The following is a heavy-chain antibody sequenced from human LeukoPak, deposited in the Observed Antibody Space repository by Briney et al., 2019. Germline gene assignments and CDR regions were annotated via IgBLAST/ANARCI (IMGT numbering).Heavy chain of an antibody. Sequence: GGSLRLSGAASGFTFSSYLMSWVRQAPGKGLEWVANIMRDGSEQYYVDSVKGRFTISRDNARSSLYLQINSLSAEDSAVYYCARDPAYDAFDIWGQGTMVTVSS. J-gene: IGHJ3*02. CDR1: GFTFSSYL. CDR2: IMRDGSEQ. V-gene: IGHV3-7*04. CDR3: ARDPAYDAFDI.